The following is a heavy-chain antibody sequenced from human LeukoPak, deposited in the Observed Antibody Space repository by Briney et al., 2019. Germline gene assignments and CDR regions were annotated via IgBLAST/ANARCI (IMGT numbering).Heavy chain of an antibody. D-gene: IGHD5-12*01. Sequence: GGSLRLSCAASGFTFDDYTMHWVRQAPGKGLEWVSLISWDGGSTYYADSVKGRFTISRDNSKNSPYLQMNSLRTEDTALYYCAKDGGYDYHYYYGMDVWGQGTTVTVSS. V-gene: IGHV3-43*01. J-gene: IGHJ6*02. CDR2: ISWDGGST. CDR1: GFTFDDYT. CDR3: AKDGGYDYHYYYGMDV.